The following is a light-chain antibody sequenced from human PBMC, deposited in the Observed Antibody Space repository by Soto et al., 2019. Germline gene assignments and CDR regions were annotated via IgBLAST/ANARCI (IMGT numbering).Light chain of an antibody. J-gene: IGLJ3*02. CDR3: SSYTTSTALRV. Sequence: QPVLTQPASVSGSPGQSITISCTGTNSDVGGYNYVSWYQQHPGKAPKLMIYEVTNRPSGVSHRFSGSKSGNTASLTISGLQAEDEADYYCSSYTTSTALRVFGRGTKLTVL. CDR2: EVT. V-gene: IGLV2-14*01. CDR1: NSDVGGYNY.